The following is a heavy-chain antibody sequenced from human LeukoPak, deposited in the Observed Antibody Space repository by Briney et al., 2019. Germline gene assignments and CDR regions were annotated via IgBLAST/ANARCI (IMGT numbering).Heavy chain of an antibody. CDR3: ARWSQEQYYDFWSGYYMGGNWFDP. CDR1: GYTFTSYY. CDR2: INPSGGST. D-gene: IGHD3-3*01. Sequence: ASVKVSCKASGYTFTSYYMHWVRQAPGQGLEWMGIINPSGGSTSYAQKFQGRVTMTRDTSTSTVYMELSSLRSEDTAVYYCARWSQEQYYDFWSGYYMGGNWFDPWGQGTLVTVSS. V-gene: IGHV1-46*01. J-gene: IGHJ5*02.